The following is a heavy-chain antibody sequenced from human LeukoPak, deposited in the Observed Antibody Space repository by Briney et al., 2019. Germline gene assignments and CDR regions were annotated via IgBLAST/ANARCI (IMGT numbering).Heavy chain of an antibody. V-gene: IGHV3-48*01. Sequence: GGSLRLSGAASGFTFSSYSMNWVRQAPGKGLEWVSYISSSSSTIYYADSVKGRFTISRDNAKNSLYLQMNSLRAEDTAVYYCARDLMITFGGVIVKLDYWGQGTLVTVSS. CDR3: ARDLMITFGGVIVKLDY. D-gene: IGHD3-16*02. CDR1: GFTFSSYS. J-gene: IGHJ4*02. CDR2: ISSSSSTI.